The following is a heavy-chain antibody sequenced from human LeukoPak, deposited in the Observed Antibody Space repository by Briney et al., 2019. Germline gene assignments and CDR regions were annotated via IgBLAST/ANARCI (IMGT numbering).Heavy chain of an antibody. J-gene: IGHJ6*02. V-gene: IGHV3-74*01. CDR1: GFTFSRYW. CDR3: ASYLTAITSGNDG. CDR2: ISTDGSST. Sequence: PGGSLRPSCAASGFTFSRYWMHWLRQAPGKGLVWVSPISTDGSSTSYADSVKGRFTISRDNGKNTLYLQMNSLRAEDTPVYYCASYLTAITSGNDGWGQGTTVTVSS. D-gene: IGHD2/OR15-2a*01.